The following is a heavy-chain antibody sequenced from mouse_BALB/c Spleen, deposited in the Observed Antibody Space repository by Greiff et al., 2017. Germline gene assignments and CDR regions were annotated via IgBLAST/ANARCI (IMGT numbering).Heavy chain of an antibody. CDR3: ARDYYDYGGLLWDY. CDR2: INPNNGGT. Sequence: EQLKESGPELVKPGASVKIPCKASGYTFTDYNMDWVKQSHGKSLEWIGDINPNNGGTIYNQKFKGKATLTVDKSSSTAYMELRSLTSEDTAVYYCARDYYDYGGLLWDYWGQGTSVTVSS. D-gene: IGHD2-4*01. CDR1: GYTFTDYN. J-gene: IGHJ4*01. V-gene: IGHV1-18*01.